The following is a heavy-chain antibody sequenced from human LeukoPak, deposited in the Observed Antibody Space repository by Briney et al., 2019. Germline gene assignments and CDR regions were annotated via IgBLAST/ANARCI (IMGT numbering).Heavy chain of an antibody. V-gene: IGHV3-11*04. CDR2: IINSGGTV. CDR1: GFTFSDYY. J-gene: IGHJ6*02. CDR3: ARVGRGVYGMTS. D-gene: IGHD3-10*01. Sequence: GGSLRLSCAASGFTFSDYYMSWIRQAPGKGLEWVSYIINSGGTVYYTDSVQGRFTISRDNARNSLFLQMNSLRDEDTAVYYCARVGRGVYGMTSGAKGPRSPSP.